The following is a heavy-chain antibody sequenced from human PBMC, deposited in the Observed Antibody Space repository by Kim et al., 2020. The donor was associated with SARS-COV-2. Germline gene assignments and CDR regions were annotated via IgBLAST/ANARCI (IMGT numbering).Heavy chain of an antibody. V-gene: IGHV4-59*09. Sequence: GSTNYNPSLKSRVTISVDTSKNQFSLKLSSVTAADTAVYYCAAGGMGSDYWGQGTLVTVSS. J-gene: IGHJ4*02. D-gene: IGHD1-26*01. CDR2: GST. CDR3: AAGGMGSDY.